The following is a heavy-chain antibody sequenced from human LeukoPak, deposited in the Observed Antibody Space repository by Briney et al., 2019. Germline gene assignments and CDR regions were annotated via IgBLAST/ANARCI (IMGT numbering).Heavy chain of an antibody. Sequence: GGSLRLSCSASGFTFSSYAMHWVRQAPGNGLEYVSAISSNGGSTYYADSVKGRFTISRDNSKDTLYLQMSSLRAEDTAVYYCVKDRPLLRYFDWFSDAFDIWGQGTMVTVSS. CDR1: GFTFSSYA. CDR2: ISSNGGST. D-gene: IGHD3-9*01. CDR3: VKDRPLLRYFDWFSDAFDI. V-gene: IGHV3-64D*06. J-gene: IGHJ3*02.